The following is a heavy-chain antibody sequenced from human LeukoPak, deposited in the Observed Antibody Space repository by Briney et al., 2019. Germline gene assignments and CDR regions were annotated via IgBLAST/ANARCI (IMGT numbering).Heavy chain of an antibody. V-gene: IGHV3-7*01. CDR2: IKRDGSEK. CDR3: ARSAGLRELLPLDS. D-gene: IGHD3-16*01. Sequence: GGSLRLSCAASGFTFSSYWMSWVRQAPGKGREGVANIKRDGSEKSYVDSVKGRFTISRDNAKRSLYLQLNSLRVEDTAVYYCARSAGLRELLPLDSWGQGTLVAVSS. CDR1: GFTFSSYW. J-gene: IGHJ4*02.